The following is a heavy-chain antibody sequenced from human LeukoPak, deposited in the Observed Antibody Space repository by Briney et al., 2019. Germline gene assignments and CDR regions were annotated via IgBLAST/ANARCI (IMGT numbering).Heavy chain of an antibody. CDR3: ARGKYSAFDI. D-gene: IGHD2/OR15-2a*01. CDR2: TFYRSKWYN. V-gene: IGHV6-1*01. J-gene: IGHJ3*02. Sequence: PSQTLTLTCAISGDSASSNSVAWNWIRQSPSRGLEWLGRTFYRSKWYNDYAVSVKSRITINPDTSKNQFSLQLSSVTPEDTAVYYCARGKYSAFDIWGQGTMVTVSS. CDR1: GDSASSNSVA.